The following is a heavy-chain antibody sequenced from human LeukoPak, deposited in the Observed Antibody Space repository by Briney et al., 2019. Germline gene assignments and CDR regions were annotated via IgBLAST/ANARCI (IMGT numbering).Heavy chain of an antibody. CDR1: GFTFSSYA. V-gene: IGHV3-23*01. CDR3: AKAVYRITMVQEPLDF. Sequence: GGPLRLSCAASGFTFSSYAMSWVRQAPGKGLEWVSVISGSGGSTDYAGSVKGRFTISRDNSKNTLYLQTNSLRAEDTAVYYCAKAVYRITMVQEPLDFWGQGTLVTVSS. J-gene: IGHJ4*02. CDR2: ISGSGGST. D-gene: IGHD3-10*01.